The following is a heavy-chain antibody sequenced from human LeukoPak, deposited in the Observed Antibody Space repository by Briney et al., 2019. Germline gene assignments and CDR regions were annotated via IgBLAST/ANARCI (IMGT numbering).Heavy chain of an antibody. CDR1: GFTFSSYA. CDR3: AKAGIGIWRPGFADY. D-gene: IGHD2-15*01. V-gene: IGHV3-23*01. J-gene: IGHJ4*02. Sequence: QAGGSLRPSCAASGFTFSSYAMSWVRQAPGKGLEWVSAISGSGGSTYYADSVKGRFTISRDNSKNTLYLQMNSLRAEDTAVYYCAKAGIGIWRPGFADYWGQGTLVTVSS. CDR2: ISGSGGST.